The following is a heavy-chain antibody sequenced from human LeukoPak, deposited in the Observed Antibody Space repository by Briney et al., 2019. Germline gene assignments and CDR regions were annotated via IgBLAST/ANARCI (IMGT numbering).Heavy chain of an antibody. CDR2: INPNSVGT. CDR1: EYTFTGYY. V-gene: IGHV1-2*02. Sequence: ASVKVSCKASEYTFTGYYMHWVRQAPGQGLEWMGWINPNSVGTNYAQKFQGRVTMTTDTSISTAYMEMSRLTSDDPAVYSYVRTRNDFWSGYSTYYFAYWGQGTLVTVSS. J-gene: IGHJ4*02. CDR3: VRTRNDFWSGYSTYYFAY. D-gene: IGHD3-3*01.